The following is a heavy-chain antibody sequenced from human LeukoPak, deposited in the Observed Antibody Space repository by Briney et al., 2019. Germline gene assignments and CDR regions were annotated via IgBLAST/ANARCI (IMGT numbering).Heavy chain of an antibody. D-gene: IGHD6-13*01. CDR3: ARVVAAATYYFDY. CDR1: GGSISSSNYY. J-gene: IGHJ4*02. V-gene: IGHV4-39*07. Sequence: SETLSLTCTVSGGSISSSNYYWGWIRQPPGKGLEWIGSIYYSGNTYYNPSLKSRVTISVDTSKNQFSLKLTSVTAADTAVYYCARVVAAATYYFDYWGQGTLVTVSS. CDR2: IYYSGNT.